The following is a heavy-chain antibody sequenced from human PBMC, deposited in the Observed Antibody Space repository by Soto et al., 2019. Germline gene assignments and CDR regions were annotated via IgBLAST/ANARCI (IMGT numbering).Heavy chain of an antibody. V-gene: IGHV4-39*07. Sequence: SETLSLTCSVFSSSLSSSTYYWSWIRQPPGKGLQWIGEINHRGVTKYNPSLKSRVTISIDTSKNQFSLNVNSLTAADTAVYYCARGMVRGVAFRYWSQGTLVTVSS. D-gene: IGHD3-10*01. J-gene: IGHJ4*02. CDR3: ARGMVRGVAFRY. CDR2: INHRGVT. CDR1: SSSLSSSTYY.